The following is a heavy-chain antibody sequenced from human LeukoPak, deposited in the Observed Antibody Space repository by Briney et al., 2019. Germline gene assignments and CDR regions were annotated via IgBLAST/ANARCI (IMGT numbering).Heavy chain of an antibody. CDR3: ASEIGYCSSTSCYFLDY. Sequence: GGSLRLSCAVSGLTFSNYWMHWVRQAPGKGLVWVSRINSDGSSTTYADSVKGRFTISRDNAKNTLYLQMNSLRAEDTAVYYCASEIGYCSSTSCYFLDYWGPGTLVTVSS. V-gene: IGHV3-74*01. J-gene: IGHJ4*02. CDR2: INSDGSST. D-gene: IGHD2-2*01. CDR1: GLTFSNYW.